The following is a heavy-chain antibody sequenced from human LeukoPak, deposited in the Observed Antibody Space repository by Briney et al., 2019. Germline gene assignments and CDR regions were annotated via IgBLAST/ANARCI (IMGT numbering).Heavy chain of an antibody. Sequence: PSETLSLTCTVSGGSISSSSYYWGWIRQPPGKGLEWIGKIYYGGSTYYNPSLKSRVTISVDTSKSQFSLKLSSVTAADTAVYFCARTHYSSDSYPLFYYGMDVWGQGTTVTVSS. CDR3: ARTHYSSDSYPLFYYGMDV. CDR1: GGSISSSSYY. D-gene: IGHD3-22*01. J-gene: IGHJ6*02. V-gene: IGHV4-39*07. CDR2: IYYGGST.